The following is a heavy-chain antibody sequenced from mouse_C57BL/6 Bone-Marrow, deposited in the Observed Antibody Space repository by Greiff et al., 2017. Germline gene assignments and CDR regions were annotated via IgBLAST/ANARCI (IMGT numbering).Heavy chain of an antibody. Sequence: VQLQQSGAELVRPGASVKLSCTASGFNIKDYYMHWVKQRPEQGLEWIGRIDPEDGDTEYAPKFQGKATMTADTSSNTAYLQLSSLTSEDTAVYYFTRGSYYSNPYFDYWGQGTTLTVSS. D-gene: IGHD2-5*01. V-gene: IGHV14-1*01. CDR2: IDPEDGDT. CDR1: GFNIKDYY. CDR3: TRGSYYSNPYFDY. J-gene: IGHJ2*01.